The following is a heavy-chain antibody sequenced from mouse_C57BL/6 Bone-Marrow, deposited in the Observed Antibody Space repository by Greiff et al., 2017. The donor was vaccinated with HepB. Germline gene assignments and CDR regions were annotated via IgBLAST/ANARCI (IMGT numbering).Heavy chain of an antibody. CDR1: GSTFSSFA. CDR3: ARDRNYYGSRGFAY. J-gene: IGHJ3*01. CDR2: IIDGGSYT. Sequence: EVQLVESGGALVKPGGSLKLSCPPSGSTFSSFAMPWVRQTPEKRLEWVATIIDGGSYTYYPENVKGRFTISRDNAKNNLYLQMSHLKSEDTAMYYCARDRNYYGSRGFAYWGQGTLVTVSA. V-gene: IGHV5-4*01. D-gene: IGHD1-1*01.